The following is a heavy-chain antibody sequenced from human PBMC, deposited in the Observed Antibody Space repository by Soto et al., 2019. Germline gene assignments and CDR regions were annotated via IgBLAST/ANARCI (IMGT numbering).Heavy chain of an antibody. CDR1: GGSFSGYY. V-gene: IGHV4-34*01. Sequence: SETLSLTCAVYGGSFSGYYWSWIRQPPGKGLEWIGEINHSGSTNYNPSLKSRVTISVDTSKNQFSLKLSSVTAADTAVYYCARVGYCSSTSCSPIDYWGQGTLVTVSS. D-gene: IGHD2-2*01. CDR3: ARVGYCSSTSCSPIDY. J-gene: IGHJ4*02. CDR2: INHSGST.